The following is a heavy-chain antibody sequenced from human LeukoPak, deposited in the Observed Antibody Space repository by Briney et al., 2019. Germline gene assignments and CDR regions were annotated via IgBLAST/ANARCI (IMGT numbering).Heavy chain of an antibody. D-gene: IGHD3-3*01. CDR2: IYYSGST. V-gene: IGHV4-39*01. J-gene: IGHJ4*02. CDR1: GGSISSYY. CDR3: ARHGVVAVLRFLEYVDY. Sequence: SETLSLTCTVSGGSISSYYWGWIRQPPGKGLEWIGSIYYSGSTYYNPSLKSRVTISVDTSKNQFSLKLSSVTAADTAVYYCARHGVVAVLRFLEYVDYWGQGTLVTVSS.